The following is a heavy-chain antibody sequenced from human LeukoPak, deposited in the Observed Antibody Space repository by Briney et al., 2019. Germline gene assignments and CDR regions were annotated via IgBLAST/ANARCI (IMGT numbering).Heavy chain of an antibody. J-gene: IGHJ4*02. Sequence: GGSLRLSCAASGYTFSSYGMHWVRQAPGKGLEWVAVIWYDGSNKYYADSVKGRFTISRDNSKNTLYLQMNSLRAEDTAVYYCARDRSLAPYSSSSPFDYWGQGTLVTVSS. CDR1: GYTFSSYG. D-gene: IGHD6-6*01. CDR3: ARDRSLAPYSSSSPFDY. CDR2: IWYDGSNK. V-gene: IGHV3-33*01.